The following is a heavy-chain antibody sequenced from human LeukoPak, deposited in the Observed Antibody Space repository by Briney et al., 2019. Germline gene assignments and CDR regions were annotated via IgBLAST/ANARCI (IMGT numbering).Heavy chain of an antibody. CDR3: ARESSGSYSWAYYFDY. Sequence: SETLSLTCTVSGGSIGSGAYYWTWIRQPPGKGLEWIGYIYHSGHTYYSPSLKSRVTISVDRSKNQFSLKLSSVTAADTAVYYCARESSGSYSWAYYFDYWGQGTLVTVSS. V-gene: IGHV4-30-2*01. J-gene: IGHJ4*02. CDR1: GGSIGSGAYY. D-gene: IGHD1-26*01. CDR2: IYHSGHT.